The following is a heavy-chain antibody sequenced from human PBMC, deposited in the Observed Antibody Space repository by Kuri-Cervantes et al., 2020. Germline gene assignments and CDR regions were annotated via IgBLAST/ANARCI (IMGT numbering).Heavy chain of an antibody. CDR2: INAGNGNT. CDR3: ARVGWSDPNYYYYGMDV. D-gene: IGHD6-19*01. J-gene: IGHJ6*02. Sequence: ASVKVSCKASGYTFTSYAMHWVRQAPGQRLEWMGWINAGNGNTKYSQKFQGWVTMTRDTSTSTAYMELSRLRSDDTAVYYCARVGWSDPNYYYYGMDVWGQGTTVTVSS. V-gene: IGHV1-3*01. CDR1: GYTFTSYA.